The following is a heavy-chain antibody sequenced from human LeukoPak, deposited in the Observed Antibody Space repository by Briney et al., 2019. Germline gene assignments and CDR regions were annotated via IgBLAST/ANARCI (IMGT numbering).Heavy chain of an antibody. V-gene: IGHV3-21*01. CDR2: ISGSGSYI. CDR3: ERRSTCFDY. Sequence: GGSLRLSCAASQFTFSSYSMNWGRQAPGKGLEWVSSISGSGSYIYYADSVKGRFTLSRDNAKSSLSLQMNSLRAEDTAVYYCERRSTCFDYWAQGALVTVSS. J-gene: IGHJ4*02. CDR1: QFTFSSYS.